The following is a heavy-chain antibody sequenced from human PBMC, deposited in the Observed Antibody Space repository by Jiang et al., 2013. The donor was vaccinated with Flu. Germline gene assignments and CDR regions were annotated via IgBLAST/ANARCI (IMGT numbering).Heavy chain of an antibody. V-gene: IGHV3-23*01. CDR2: IDGYSYGI. J-gene: IGHJ4*02. Sequence: VQLLESGGGLVQPGGSLRLSCAASGFTFNNYPMIWVRQAPGRGLEWVSRIDGYSYGIHYADSVQGRFTISRDNFKNTVYLQMNSLRVEDTAVYYCVKDGGTGSSLGDHWGQGTLVTVSS. CDR1: GFTFNNYP. CDR3: VKDGGTGSSLGDH. D-gene: IGHD6-13*01.